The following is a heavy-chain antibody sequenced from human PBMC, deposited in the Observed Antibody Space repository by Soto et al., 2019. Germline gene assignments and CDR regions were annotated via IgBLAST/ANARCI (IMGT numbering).Heavy chain of an antibody. J-gene: IGHJ5*02. CDR3: AKGVQEWLLLSWFDP. CDR1: GFTFSSYG. D-gene: IGHD3-22*01. V-gene: IGHV3-30*18. CDR2: ISYDGSNK. Sequence: GGSLRLSCAASGFTFSSYGMHWVRQAPGKGLEWVAVISYDGSNKYYADSVKGRFTISRDNSMNTLYLQVNSLRAEDTAVYYCAKGVQEWLLLSWFDPWGQGTLVTVSS.